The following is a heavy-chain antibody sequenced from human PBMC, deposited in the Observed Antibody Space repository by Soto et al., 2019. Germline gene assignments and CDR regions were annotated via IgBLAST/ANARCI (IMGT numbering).Heavy chain of an antibody. D-gene: IGHD5-12*01. V-gene: IGHV3-7*01. Sequence: GGSLRLSCAASGFTLSNFWMTWVRQAPGKGLEWVANIKPDESKKDYVDSVKGRFTISRDNAKNSLYLQMDSLTDEDTAVYFCARDPIRGDGYNFDFWGQGALVTVSS. CDR3: ARDPIRGDGYNFDF. CDR2: IKPDESKK. CDR1: GFTLSNFW. J-gene: IGHJ4*02.